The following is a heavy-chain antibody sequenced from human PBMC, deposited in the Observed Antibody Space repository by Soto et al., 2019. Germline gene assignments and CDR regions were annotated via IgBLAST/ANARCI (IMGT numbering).Heavy chain of an antibody. CDR3: ASSSSAVGLFDY. Sequence: ASVKVSCKASGGTFSSYAISWVRQAPGQGLEWMGGIIPIFGTANYAQKFQGRVTITADESTSTAYMGLSSLRSEDTAVYYCASSSSAVGLFDYWGQGTLVTVSS. J-gene: IGHJ4*02. CDR2: IIPIFGTA. V-gene: IGHV1-69*13. CDR1: GGTFSSYA. D-gene: IGHD6-6*01.